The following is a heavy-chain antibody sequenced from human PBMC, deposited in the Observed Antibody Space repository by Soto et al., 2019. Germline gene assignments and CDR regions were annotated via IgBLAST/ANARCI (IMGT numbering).Heavy chain of an antibody. Sequence: EVQLVESGAGLVKPGGSLRLSCAASGFTFSNAWMSWVRQAPGKGLEWVGRIKSKTDGGTTDYAAPVKGRFTISRDDSKNTLYLQMNSLKTEDTAVYYCTTDSLVLRFLEWAFDPWGQGTLVTVSS. D-gene: IGHD3-3*01. J-gene: IGHJ5*02. CDR2: IKSKTDGGTT. CDR1: GFTFSNAW. CDR3: TTDSLVLRFLEWAFDP. V-gene: IGHV3-15*01.